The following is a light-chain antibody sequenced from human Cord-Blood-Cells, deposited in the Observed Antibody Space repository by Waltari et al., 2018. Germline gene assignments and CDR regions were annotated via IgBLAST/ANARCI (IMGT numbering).Light chain of an antibody. Sequence: QSALTQPPSASGSPGQSVTIACTGTTSDVGGSTYVSWYQPHPGKAPKLMIYEVSKRPSGGPDRFSGSKSGNTASLTVSGLQAEDEADYYCSSYAGSNNWVFGGGTKLTVL. V-gene: IGLV2-8*01. CDR2: EVS. CDR1: TSDVGGSTY. CDR3: SSYAGSNNWV. J-gene: IGLJ3*02.